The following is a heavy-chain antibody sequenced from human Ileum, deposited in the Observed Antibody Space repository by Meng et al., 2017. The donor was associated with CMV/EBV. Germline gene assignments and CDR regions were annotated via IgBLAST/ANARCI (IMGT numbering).Heavy chain of an antibody. D-gene: IGHD2-8*01. CDR3: ARGGVYGLPCDS. Sequence: GGSLRLSCVVSGFTFSAYSMNWVRQAPGKGLEWVSSISASGSNIYYAESVKGRFTISRDNAKNSLYLQMNSLRAEDTAMYYCARGGVYGLPCDSWGQGTLVTVSS. J-gene: IGHJ4*02. CDR1: GFTFSAYS. CDR2: ISASGSNI. V-gene: IGHV3-21*01.